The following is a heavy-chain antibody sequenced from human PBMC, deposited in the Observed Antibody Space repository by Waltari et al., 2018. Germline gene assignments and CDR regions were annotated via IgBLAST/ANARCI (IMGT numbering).Heavy chain of an antibody. CDR3: ARLYSGTRPPDF. CDR1: GGSISSGSYY. V-gene: IGHV4-61*02. Sequence: QVQLQESGPGLVKPSQTLSLTCTVSGGSISSGSYYWSWTRQPAGKGLEWIGRIYTSGSTNYNPSLKSRVTISVETSKNQFSLKLSSVTAADTAVYYCARLYSGTRPPDFWGQGTLVTVSS. J-gene: IGHJ4*02. D-gene: IGHD2-2*01. CDR2: IYTSGST.